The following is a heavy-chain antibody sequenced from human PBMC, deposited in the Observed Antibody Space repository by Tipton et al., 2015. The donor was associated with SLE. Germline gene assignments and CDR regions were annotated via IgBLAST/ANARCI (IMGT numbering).Heavy chain of an antibody. CDR3: ARDYSSSWYTYYYYGMDV. D-gene: IGHD6-13*01. CDR2: IYYSGST. V-gene: IGHV4-30-4*01. CDR1: GGSISSGDYY. J-gene: IGHJ6*02. Sequence: TLSLTCTVSGGSISSGDYYWSWIRQPPGKGLEWIGYIYYSGSTYYNPSLKSRVTISVDTSKNQFSLKLSSVTAADTAVYYCARDYSSSWYTYYYYGMDVWGQGTLVTVSS.